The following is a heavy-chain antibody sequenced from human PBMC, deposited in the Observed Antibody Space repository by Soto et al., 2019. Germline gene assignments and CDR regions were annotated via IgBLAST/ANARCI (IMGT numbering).Heavy chain of an antibody. V-gene: IGHV1-46*01. CDR1: GYTFTSYY. D-gene: IGHD3-22*01. CDR3: ARNYYDSSGYSYHDAFDI. CDR2: INPSGGST. Sequence: ASVKVSCKASGYTFTSYYMHWVRQAPGQGLEWMGIINPSGGSTSYAQKFQGRVTMTRDTSTSTVYMELSSLRSEDTAVYYCARNYYDSSGYSYHDAFDIWGQGTMVTVSS. J-gene: IGHJ3*02.